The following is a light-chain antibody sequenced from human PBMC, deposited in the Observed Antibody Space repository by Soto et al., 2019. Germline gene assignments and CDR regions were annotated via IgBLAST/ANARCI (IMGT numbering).Light chain of an antibody. J-gene: IGKJ1*01. CDR1: QSISSW. CDR3: QQYNSYSPWT. CDR2: DAS. Sequence: DIQMTQSPSTLSASVGDRFTTTCLASQSISSWLAWYQQKPGKAPKLLIYDASSLESGVPSRLSGSGSGTEFTLTISSLQPDDFATYYCQQYNSYSPWTFGQGTNVDIK. V-gene: IGKV1-5*01.